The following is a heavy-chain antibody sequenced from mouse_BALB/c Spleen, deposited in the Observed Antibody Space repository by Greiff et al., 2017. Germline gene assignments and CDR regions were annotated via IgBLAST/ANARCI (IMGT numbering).Heavy chain of an antibody. J-gene: IGHJ4*01. CDR3: ARYGGNYGGLA. D-gene: IGHD2-1*01. V-gene: IGHV5-9*03. CDR2: ISSGGGTT. Sequence: EVKLVESGGDLVKPGGSLKLSCAASGFTFSSYTMSWVRQTPEKRLEWVATISSGGGTTYYPDSVKGRFTISRDNAKNNLYLQMSSLRSEDTAWYYGARYGGNYGGLAWGQGTSVTVSS. CDR1: GFTFSSYT.